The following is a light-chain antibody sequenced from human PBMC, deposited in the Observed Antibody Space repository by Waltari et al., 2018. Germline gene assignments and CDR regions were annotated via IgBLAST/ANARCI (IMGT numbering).Light chain of an antibody. J-gene: IGKJ2*01. CDR2: GAS. Sequence: EIVLTQSPGTLSLSPGEGVTLSCRASQSVRGTYLAWYQQKPGQAPRLLIYGASNMATGTPHRFSGSGSGTFFTLTITGLEPEDFAVYYCQHYGTSYTFGQGTKLEI. CDR1: QSVRGTY. CDR3: QHYGTSYT. V-gene: IGKV3-20*01.